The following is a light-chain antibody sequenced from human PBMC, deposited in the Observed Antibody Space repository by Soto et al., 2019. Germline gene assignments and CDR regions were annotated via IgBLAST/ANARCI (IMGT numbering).Light chain of an antibody. V-gene: IGLV2-14*01. CDR3: SSYTTSSTRV. J-gene: IGLJ3*02. CDR2: EVS. CDR1: SSDVGGYNY. Sequence: QSVLTQPASVPGSPGQSITISCTGTSSDVGGYNYVSWYQQYPGKAPKLMIYEVSNRPSGISNRFSGSKSGNTASLTISGLQAEDEADYYCSSYTTSSTRVFGGGTKVTVL.